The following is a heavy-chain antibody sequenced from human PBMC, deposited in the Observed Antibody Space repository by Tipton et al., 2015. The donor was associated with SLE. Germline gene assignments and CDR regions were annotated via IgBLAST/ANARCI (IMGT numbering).Heavy chain of an antibody. Sequence: SLRLSCAASGFTFTAYGTHWVRQAPGKGLEWVATTSFDGRTSFLGESVRGRFTLSSDDSKNTLYLQMNSLRAEDTAVYYCARAVGEESNPYYYYSYYMDVWGKGTTVTVSS. J-gene: IGHJ6*03. CDR3: ARAVGEESNPYYYYSYYMDV. D-gene: IGHD4-11*01. CDR1: GFTFTAYG. CDR2: TSFDGRTS. V-gene: IGHV3-30*04.